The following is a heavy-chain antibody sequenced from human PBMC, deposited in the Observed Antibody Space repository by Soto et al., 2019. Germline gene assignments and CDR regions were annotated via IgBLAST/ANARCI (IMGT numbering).Heavy chain of an antibody. CDR2: ISAYNGNT. V-gene: IGHV1-18*01. CDR1: RYTFTSYG. Sequence: GAPVKVSSEASRYTFTSYGISWLRQAPGQGHEWMGWISAYNGNTNYAQKLQGSVTMTTDTSTSTAHMELRSLRSDDTAVYYFARAGFRDRSDMDVGGKGTTDPV. D-gene: IGHD2-21*01. CDR3: ARAGFRDRSDMDV. J-gene: IGHJ6*03.